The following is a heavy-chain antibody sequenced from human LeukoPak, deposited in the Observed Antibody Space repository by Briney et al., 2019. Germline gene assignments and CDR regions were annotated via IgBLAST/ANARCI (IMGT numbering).Heavy chain of an antibody. CDR1: GGTFSSYA. Sequence: ASVKVSCKASGGTFSSYAISWVRQAPGQGLEWMGGIIPIFGTANYAQKFQGRVTITADESTSTAYMELSSLRSEDTAVYYCARNGVIRLSPYEWYYFDYWGQGTLVTVSS. CDR2: IIPIFGTA. CDR3: ARNGVIRLSPYEWYYFDY. J-gene: IGHJ4*02. D-gene: IGHD2-8*01. V-gene: IGHV1-69*13.